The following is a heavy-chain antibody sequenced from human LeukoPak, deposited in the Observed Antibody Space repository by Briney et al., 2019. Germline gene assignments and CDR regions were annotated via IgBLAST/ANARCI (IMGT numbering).Heavy chain of an antibody. V-gene: IGHV1-69*06. D-gene: IGHD3-10*01. CDR2: IIPIFGTT. CDR1: GGTFSNFA. Sequence: SVKVSCKASGGTFSNFAISWVRQAPGQGLEWMGGIIPIFGTTNYAQKFQGRVTIAADKSTSTAYMELSSLRSEDTALYYCARGRMIRGDRFWFDPWGQGTLVTVSS. J-gene: IGHJ5*02. CDR3: ARGRMIRGDRFWFDP.